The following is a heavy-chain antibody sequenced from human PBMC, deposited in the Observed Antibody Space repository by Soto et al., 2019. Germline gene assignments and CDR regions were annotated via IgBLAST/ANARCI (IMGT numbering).Heavy chain of an antibody. CDR2: INAGNGNT. V-gene: IGHV1-3*01. J-gene: IGHJ4*02. CDR1: GYTFTSYA. D-gene: IGHD3-10*01. CDR3: AGLSSGSGRFDY. Sequence: QVQLVQSGAEVKKPGASVKVSCKASGYTFTSYAMHWVRQAPGQRLEWMGWINAGNGNTKYSQKFQGRVTITRDTAASPASMEMSSMRSEDTAVYYCAGLSSGSGRFDYWGQGTLVTVSS.